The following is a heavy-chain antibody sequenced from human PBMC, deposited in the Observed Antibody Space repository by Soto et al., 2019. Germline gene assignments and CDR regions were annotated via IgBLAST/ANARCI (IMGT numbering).Heavy chain of an antibody. CDR2: INHSGST. J-gene: IGHJ4*02. V-gene: IGHV4-34*01. CDR3: AIGRSVRRRADHYDSSGYPYYFDY. CDR1: GASFSGYY. Sequence: SETLSLTCAVYGASFSGYYWSWIRQPPGTGLEWIGEINHSGSTNYNPSLKSRVTTSVDTPKNQFSLKLSSVTAADTAVYYCAIGRSVRRRADHYDSSGYPYYFDYWGQGSLVTASS. D-gene: IGHD3-22*01.